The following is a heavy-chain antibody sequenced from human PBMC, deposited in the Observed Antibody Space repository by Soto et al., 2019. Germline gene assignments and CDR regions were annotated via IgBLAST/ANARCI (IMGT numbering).Heavy chain of an antibody. CDR1: GVSVRSGSFY. CDR3: ARGATVTQDDY. J-gene: IGHJ4*02. CDR2: ISYSGTT. Sequence: QVQLQESGPGLVKPSETLSLTCTVSGVSVRSGSFYWAWIRQPPGKGLEWIGFISYSGTTNYNPSLERRVTIAVDTTRSQISLMVISLTAADTALYYCARGATVTQDDYWGQGTLVTVSS. V-gene: IGHV4-61*01. D-gene: IGHD4-17*01.